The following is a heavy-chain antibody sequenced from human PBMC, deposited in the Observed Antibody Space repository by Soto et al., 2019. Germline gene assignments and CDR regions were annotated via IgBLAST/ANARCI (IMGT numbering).Heavy chain of an antibody. Sequence: QVQLVQSGAQVKKPGASVKGSCKASGYTFTSYGISWVRQAPGQGLGWMGWISAYNGNTNYAQKLQGRVTMTTEASTSTAYMELRSRISDDTAVYYCAGTVTTPRGGYYFDSWGQGTLVTVSS. CDR2: ISAYNGNT. J-gene: IGHJ4*02. D-gene: IGHD4-17*01. CDR1: GYTFTSYG. CDR3: AGTVTTPRGGYYFDS. V-gene: IGHV1-18*01.